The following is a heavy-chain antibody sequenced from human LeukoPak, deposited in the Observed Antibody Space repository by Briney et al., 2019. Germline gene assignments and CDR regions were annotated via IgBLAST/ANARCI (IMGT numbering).Heavy chain of an antibody. CDR1: GYSISSGYY. CDR2: IDHSGST. CDR3: ARGGDRSFDY. Sequence: SETLSLTCTVSGYSISSGYYWGWIRQPPGKGLEWTGSIDHSGSTYYNPSLKSRVTISVDKAKNQFSLNLNSVTAADTAVYYCARGGDRSFDYWGQGTLVTVSS. J-gene: IGHJ4*02. V-gene: IGHV4-38-2*02. D-gene: IGHD3-10*01.